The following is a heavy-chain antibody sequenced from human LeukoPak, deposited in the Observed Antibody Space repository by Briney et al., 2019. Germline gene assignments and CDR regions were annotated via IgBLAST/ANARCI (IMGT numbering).Heavy chain of an antibody. CDR3: AKNFEPHGSGSYVFDY. V-gene: IGHV3-23*01. CDR2: IGGSGGST. CDR1: GFTFSSYA. D-gene: IGHD3-10*01. J-gene: IGHJ4*02. Sequence: GGSLRLSCAASGFTFSSYAMSWVRQAPGKGLEWVSAIGGSGGSTYYADSVKGRFTISRDNSKNTLYLQMNSLRAEDTAVYYCAKNFEPHGSGSYVFDYWGQGTLVTVSS.